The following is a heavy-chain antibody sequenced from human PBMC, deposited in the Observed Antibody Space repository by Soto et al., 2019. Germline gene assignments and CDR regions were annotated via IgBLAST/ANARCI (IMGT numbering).Heavy chain of an antibody. CDR2: INPNSGGT. CDR3: ARTADSSSWYYYYGMDV. CDR1: GYTFTGYY. Sequence: QVPLVQSGAEVKKPGASVKVSCKASGYTFTGYYMHWVRQAPGQGLEWMGWINPNSGGTNYAQKFQGRVTMTRDTSISTAYMELSRLRSDDTAVYYCARTADSSSWYYYYGMDVWGQGTTVTVSS. V-gene: IGHV1-2*02. J-gene: IGHJ6*02. D-gene: IGHD6-13*01.